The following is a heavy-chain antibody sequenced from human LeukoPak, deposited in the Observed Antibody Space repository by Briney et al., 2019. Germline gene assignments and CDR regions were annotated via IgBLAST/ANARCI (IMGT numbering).Heavy chain of an antibody. Sequence: GGSLRLSCAASGFTFSSYSVNWVRQAPGKGLEWVSSISSSSSYIYYADSVKGRFTISRDNAKNSLYLQMNSLRAEDTAVYYCARVGGSYAFDIWGQGTMVTVSS. D-gene: IGHD1-26*01. J-gene: IGHJ3*02. CDR1: GFTFSSYS. V-gene: IGHV3-21*01. CDR3: ARVGGSYAFDI. CDR2: ISSSSSYI.